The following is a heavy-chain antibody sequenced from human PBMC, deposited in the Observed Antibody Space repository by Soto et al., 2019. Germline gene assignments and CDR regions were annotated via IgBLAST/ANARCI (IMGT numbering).Heavy chain of an antibody. J-gene: IGHJ4*02. Sequence: QVQLVQSGAEVKKPGASVKVSCKASGYTFTSYDINWVRQATGQGLEWMGWMNPNSGNTGYAQKYQGRVTMTRNTSTCPSYTVLISLSAEEAAVYYCAICTNGGGGPHWGKGTLVTVSP. CDR3: AICTNGGGGPH. CDR1: GYTFTSYD. D-gene: IGHD2-8*01. CDR2: MNPNSGNT. V-gene: IGHV1-8*01.